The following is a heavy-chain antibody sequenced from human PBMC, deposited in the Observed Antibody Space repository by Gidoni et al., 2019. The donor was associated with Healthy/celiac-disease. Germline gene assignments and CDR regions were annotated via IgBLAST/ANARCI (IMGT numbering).Heavy chain of an antibody. D-gene: IGHD4-17*01. V-gene: IGHV3-21*01. CDR1: GFTLSSYS. CDR2: ISSSSSYI. J-gene: IGHJ6*02. CDR3: ARDSDYVRKYGMDV. Sequence: EVQLVESGGGLVKPGGSLRLSCAASGFTLSSYSMNWVRQAPGKGLEWVSSISSSSSYIYYADSVKGRFTISRDNAKNSLYLQMNSLRAEDTAVYYCARDSDYVRKYGMDVWGQGTTVTVSS.